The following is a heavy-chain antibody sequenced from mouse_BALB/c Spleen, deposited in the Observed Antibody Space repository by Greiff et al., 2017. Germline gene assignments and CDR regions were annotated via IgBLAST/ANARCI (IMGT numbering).Heavy chain of an antibody. D-gene: IGHD2-14*01. CDR1: GYNFTSYW. Sequence: VQLQQPGAELVKPGTSVKLSCKASGYNFTSYWINWVKLRPGQGLEWIGDIYPGSGSTNYNEKFKSKATLTVDTSSSTAYMQLSSLASEDSAVYYCARGDYRYEGSWFAYWGQGTLVTVSA. CDR2: IYPGSGST. V-gene: IGHV1-55*01. CDR3: ARGDYRYEGSWFAY. J-gene: IGHJ3*01.